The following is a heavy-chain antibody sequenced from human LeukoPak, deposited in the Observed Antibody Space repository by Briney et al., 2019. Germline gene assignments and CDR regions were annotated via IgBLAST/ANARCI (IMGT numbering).Heavy chain of an antibody. J-gene: IGHJ4*02. D-gene: IGHD2-2*01. CDR1: GFTFSSYA. V-gene: IGHV3-23*01. CDR3: AKDREDAEYYFDY. CDR2: ISGSGGST. Sequence: GGSLRLSCAASGFTFSSYAMSWVRQAPGKGLEWVSAISGSGGSTYYADSVKGPFTISRDNSKNTLYLQMNSLRAEDTAVYYCAKDREDAEYYFDYWGQGTLVTVSS.